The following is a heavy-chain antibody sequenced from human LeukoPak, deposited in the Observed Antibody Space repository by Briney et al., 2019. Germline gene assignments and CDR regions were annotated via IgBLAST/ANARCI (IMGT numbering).Heavy chain of an antibody. CDR3: ARDRAWNYFDY. V-gene: IGHV3-30*03. D-gene: IGHD3-3*01. CDR2: ISNDGSRK. J-gene: IGHJ4*02. CDR1: GFTFSRHG. Sequence: GRSLRLSCASSGFTFSRHGMHWARQAPGKGLEWVAIISNDGSRKYYGHSVEGRFTISRDNSKNTLYLQMDSLRAEDTAVYYCARDRAWNYFDYWGQGTLVTVSS.